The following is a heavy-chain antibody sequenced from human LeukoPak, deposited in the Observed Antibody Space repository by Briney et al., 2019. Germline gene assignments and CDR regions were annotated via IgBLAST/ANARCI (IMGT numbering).Heavy chain of an antibody. CDR2: IIPIFGTA. CDR1: GGTFSSYA. J-gene: IGHJ4*02. V-gene: IGHV1-69*13. Sequence: GASVKVSCKASGGTFSSYAISWVRQAPGQGLEWMGGIIPIFGTANYAQKFQGRVTITADESTSTAYMELSSLRSEDTAVYYCARDPSSIAARRFDYWGQGTLVTVSS. CDR3: ARDPSSIAARRFDY. D-gene: IGHD6-6*01.